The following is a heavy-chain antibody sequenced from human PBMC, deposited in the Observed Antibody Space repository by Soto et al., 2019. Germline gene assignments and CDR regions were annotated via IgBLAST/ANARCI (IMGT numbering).Heavy chain of an antibody. J-gene: IGHJ6*02. CDR3: ARGKDIVLMVYAPLYYYGMDV. Sequence: QVQLVESGGGVVQPGRSLRLSCAASGFTFSSYAMHWVRQAPGKWLEWVAVISYDGSNKYYADSVKGRFTISRDNSKNTLYLQMNSLRAEDTAVYYCARGKDIVLMVYAPLYYYGMDVWGQGTTVTVSS. D-gene: IGHD2-8*01. V-gene: IGHV3-30-3*01. CDR1: GFTFSSYA. CDR2: ISYDGSNK.